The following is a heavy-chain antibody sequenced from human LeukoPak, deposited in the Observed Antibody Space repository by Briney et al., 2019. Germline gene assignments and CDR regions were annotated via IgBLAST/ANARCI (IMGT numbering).Heavy chain of an antibody. CDR3: ARGLKKQQLATNYYYMDV. CDR2: INPNSGGT. CDR1: GYTFTGYY. J-gene: IGHJ6*03. V-gene: IGHV1-2*02. D-gene: IGHD6-13*01. Sequence: ASVKVSCKASGYTFTGYYMHWVRQAPGQGLEWMGWINPNSGGTNYAQKFQGRVTMTRDTSISTAYMELSSLRSEDTAVYYCARGLKKQQLATNYYYMDVWGKGTTVTISS.